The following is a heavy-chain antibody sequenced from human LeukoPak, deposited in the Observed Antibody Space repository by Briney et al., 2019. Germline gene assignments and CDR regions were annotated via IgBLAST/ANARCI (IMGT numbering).Heavy chain of an antibody. Sequence: SQTLSLTCTVSGGSISSGDYYWSWIRQPPGKGLEWIGYIYYSGSTYYNPSLKSRVTISVDTSKNQFSLKLSSVTAADTAVYYCAVWSGPLYYYYYYMDVWGKGTTVTVPS. CDR1: GGSISSGDYY. V-gene: IGHV4-30-4*08. CDR3: AVWSGPLYYYYYYMDV. CDR2: IYYSGST. J-gene: IGHJ6*03. D-gene: IGHD3-3*01.